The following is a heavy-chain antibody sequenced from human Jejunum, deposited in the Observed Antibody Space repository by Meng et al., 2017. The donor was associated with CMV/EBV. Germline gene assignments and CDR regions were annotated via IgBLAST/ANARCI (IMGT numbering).Heavy chain of an antibody. J-gene: IGHJ4*02. D-gene: IGHD3-10*01. CDR1: VSRGSYY. V-gene: IGHV4-61*01. CDR2: VFYSGSS. Sequence: VSRGSYYWNWIRQSPGKGLEWIAHVFYSGSSDYNPSLKSRVTISVDTSKNQFFLQLDSVTAADTAVYFCARGAVNMVRGVSYYFDYWGQGALVTVSS. CDR3: ARGAVNMVRGVSYYFDY.